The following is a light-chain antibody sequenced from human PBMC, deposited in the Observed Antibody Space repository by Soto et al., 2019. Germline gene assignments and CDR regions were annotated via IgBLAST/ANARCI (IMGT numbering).Light chain of an antibody. V-gene: IGKV1-33*01. J-gene: IGKJ5*01. Sequence: DIQMTQSPSSLSASVGDRVTITCQASQNITNNLSWYQQKPGKAPNLLIYHASKLAKGVTSRFSGSGSGTDFSFIITSLQREDLATYYCQQYYGLPPITFGQGTRLEIK. CDR1: QNITNN. CDR2: HAS. CDR3: QQYYGLPPIT.